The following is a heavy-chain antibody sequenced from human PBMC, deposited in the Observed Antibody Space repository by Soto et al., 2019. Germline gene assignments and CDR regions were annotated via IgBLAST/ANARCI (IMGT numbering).Heavy chain of an antibody. CDR1: GYTFTSYG. CDR2: ISAYNGNT. Sequence: GASVKVSCKASGYTFTSYGISWVRQAPGRGLEWMGWISAYNGNTNYAQKLQGRVTMTTDTSTSTAYMELRSLRSDDTAVYYCARDNYYGSGRQDYFDYWGQGTLVTVSS. J-gene: IGHJ4*02. V-gene: IGHV1-18*01. CDR3: ARDNYYGSGRQDYFDY. D-gene: IGHD3-10*01.